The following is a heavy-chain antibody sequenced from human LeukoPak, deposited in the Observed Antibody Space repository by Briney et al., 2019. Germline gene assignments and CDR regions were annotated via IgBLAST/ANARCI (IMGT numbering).Heavy chain of an antibody. V-gene: IGHV5-51*01. Sequence: GESLKISCRVFGDNLASYWIGWVRLMSGKGLEWMGIIYPGDSDTRYSPSFQDQVTISADKSISTAYLQWSSLKASDTAMYYCVRRVGNSKYDYWGQGTLVTVSS. J-gene: IGHJ4*02. CDR3: VRRVGNSKYDY. D-gene: IGHD4-11*01. CDR1: GDNLASYW. CDR2: IYPGDSDT.